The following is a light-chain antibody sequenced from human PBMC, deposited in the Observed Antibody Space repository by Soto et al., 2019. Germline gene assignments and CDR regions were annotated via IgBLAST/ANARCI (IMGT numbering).Light chain of an antibody. CDR1: KIGSKI. CDR3: QVWASTAEFLV. J-gene: IGLJ1*01. CDR2: DAT. Sequence: SYELTHPPSGSVAPGQTAKITCGGDKIGSKIVHWYKQMPGQAPVAVVFDATDRPSGIPDRISASRSGDTATLTISSVDAGDEPAYSCQVWASTAEFLVFGSGTKVTAL. V-gene: IGLV3-21*02.